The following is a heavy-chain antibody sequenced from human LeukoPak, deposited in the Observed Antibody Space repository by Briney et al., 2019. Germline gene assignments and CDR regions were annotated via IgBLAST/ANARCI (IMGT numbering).Heavy chain of an antibody. CDR1: GFTFSSYA. V-gene: IGHV3-23*01. CDR3: AKEVITMIVVIANNWFDP. Sequence: GGSLRLSCAASGFTFSSYAMSWVRQAPGKGLEWVSAISGSGGCTYYADSVKGRFTISRDNSKNTLYLQMNSLRAEDTAVYYCAKEVITMIVVIANNWFDPWGQGTLVTVSS. CDR2: ISGSGGCT. J-gene: IGHJ5*02. D-gene: IGHD3-22*01.